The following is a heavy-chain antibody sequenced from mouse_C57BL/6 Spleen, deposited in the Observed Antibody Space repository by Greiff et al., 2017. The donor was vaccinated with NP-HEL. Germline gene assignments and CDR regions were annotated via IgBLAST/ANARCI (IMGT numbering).Heavy chain of an antibody. CDR3: ALGGTTVVAYYFDY. Sequence: VQLQQPGAELVMPGASVKLSCKASGYTFTSYWMHWVKQRPGQGLEWIGEIDPSDSYTNYNQKFNGKSTLTVDKSSSTAYMQLSSLTSEDSAVYYCALGGTTVVAYYFDYWGQGTTLTVSS. V-gene: IGHV1-69*01. J-gene: IGHJ2*01. D-gene: IGHD1-1*01. CDR2: IDPSDSYT. CDR1: GYTFTSYW.